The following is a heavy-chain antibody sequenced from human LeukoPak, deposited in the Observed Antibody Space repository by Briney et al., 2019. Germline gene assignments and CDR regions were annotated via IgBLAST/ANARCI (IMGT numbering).Heavy chain of an antibody. Sequence: GGSLRLSCAASGFTFSGSAMHWVRQASGKGLEWVGRIRSKANSYATAYAASVKGRFTISRDDSKNTLYLQMNSLRAEDTAVYYCAKDSQLPMVRGVIIPAAHFDYWGQGTLVTVSS. CDR2: IRSKANSYAT. J-gene: IGHJ4*02. D-gene: IGHD3-10*01. CDR3: AKDSQLPMVRGVIIPAAHFDY. CDR1: GFTFSGSA. V-gene: IGHV3-73*01.